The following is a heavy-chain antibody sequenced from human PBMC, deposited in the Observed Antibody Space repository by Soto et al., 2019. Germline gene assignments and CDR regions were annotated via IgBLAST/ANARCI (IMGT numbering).Heavy chain of an antibody. J-gene: IGHJ3*02. CDR3: AREYYDYRNSLTDAFDI. Sequence: EVQLVESGGGLVQPGGSLRLSCAASGFTFSSYWMHWVRQAPGKGLVWVSRINSDGSSTSYADSVKGRFTISRDNAKNTLYLQMNSLRAEDTAVYYCAREYYDYRNSLTDAFDIWGQGTMVTVSS. D-gene: IGHD3-16*01. CDR2: INSDGSST. CDR1: GFTFSSYW. V-gene: IGHV3-74*01.